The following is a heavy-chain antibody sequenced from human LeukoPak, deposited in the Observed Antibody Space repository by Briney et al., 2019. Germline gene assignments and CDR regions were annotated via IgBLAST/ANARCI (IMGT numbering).Heavy chain of an antibody. D-gene: IGHD3-10*01. Sequence: GGSLRLSCAASGFTFSSYDMHGVRQATGKGLEWVSAIGTAGDTYYPGSVKGRFTISRENAKNSLYLQMNSLRAGDTAVYYCARGVEGRFGELSRWGQGTLVTVSS. CDR3: ARGVEGRFGELSR. CDR2: IGTAGDT. CDR1: GFTFSSYD. V-gene: IGHV3-13*01. J-gene: IGHJ4*02.